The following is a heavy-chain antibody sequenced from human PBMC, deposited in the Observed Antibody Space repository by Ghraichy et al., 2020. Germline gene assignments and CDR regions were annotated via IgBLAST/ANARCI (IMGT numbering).Heavy chain of an antibody. V-gene: IGHV3-7*01. J-gene: IGHJ4*02. CDR3: ARDGDY. CDR2: IKQDGSEK. Sequence: GGSLKLSCEASGFTFSSYWMSWVRQAPGKGLEWVANIKQDGSEKYYVDSVKGRFTISRDNAKNSLYLQMNSLRAEDTAVYYCARDGDYWGQGTLVTVSS. CDR1: GFTFSSYW.